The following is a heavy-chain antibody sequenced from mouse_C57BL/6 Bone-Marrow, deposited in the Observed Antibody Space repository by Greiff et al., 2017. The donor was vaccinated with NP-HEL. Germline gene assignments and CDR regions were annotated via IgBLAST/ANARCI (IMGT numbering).Heavy chain of an antibody. CDR3: ARELVY. Sequence: EVHLVESGGGLVKPGGSLKLSCAASGFTFSSYAMSWVRQTPEKRLEWVATISDGGSYTYYPDNVKGRFTISRDNAKNNLYLQMSHLKSEDTAMYYCARELVYWGQGTTLTVSS. CDR2: ISDGGSYT. J-gene: IGHJ2*01. CDR1: GFTFSSYA. V-gene: IGHV5-4*01.